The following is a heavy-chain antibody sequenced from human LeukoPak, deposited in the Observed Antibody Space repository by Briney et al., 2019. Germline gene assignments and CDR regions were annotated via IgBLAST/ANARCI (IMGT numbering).Heavy chain of an antibody. CDR3: ARESRDGYGLDY. D-gene: IGHD5-12*01. Sequence: GGSLRLSCAASGFTFSSYGMHWVRQAPGKGLEWVSIVWYDGSNKYYADSVKGRFTISRDNSKNTLYLQMNSLRAEDTAVYYCARESRDGYGLDYWGQGTLVTVSS. CDR2: VWYDGSNK. J-gene: IGHJ4*02. V-gene: IGHV3-33*01. CDR1: GFTFSSYG.